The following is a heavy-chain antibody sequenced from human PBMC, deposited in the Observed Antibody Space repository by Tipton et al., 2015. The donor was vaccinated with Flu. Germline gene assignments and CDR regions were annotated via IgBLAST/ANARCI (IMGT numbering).Heavy chain of an antibody. CDR1: GGSISYYS. CDR2: LSYSGNT. D-gene: IGHD3-10*02. J-gene: IGHJ4*02. V-gene: IGHV4-59*05. CDR3: ARLSFYDVDLKNFYFED. Sequence: TLSLTCTVSGGSISYYSWSWIRQPPGKGLEWIGGLSYSGNTYYNPSLRSRVVISVDTSKNQFSLKLTSVTAADTAIYYCARLSFYDVDLKNFYFEDWGQGALVTVSS.